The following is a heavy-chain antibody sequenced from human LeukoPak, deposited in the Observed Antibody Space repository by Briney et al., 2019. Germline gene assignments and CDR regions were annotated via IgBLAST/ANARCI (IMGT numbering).Heavy chain of an antibody. D-gene: IGHD1-26*01. CDR2: IYYSGST. CDR3: ARSIVGATDTFFDY. Sequence: SETLSLTCTVSGGSISSYYWSWIRQPPGKGLEWIGYIYYSGSTNYNPSLRSRVTISVDTSKNQFSLKLSSVTAADTAVYYCARSIVGATDTFFDYWGQGTLVTVSS. CDR1: GGSISSYY. J-gene: IGHJ4*02. V-gene: IGHV4-59*01.